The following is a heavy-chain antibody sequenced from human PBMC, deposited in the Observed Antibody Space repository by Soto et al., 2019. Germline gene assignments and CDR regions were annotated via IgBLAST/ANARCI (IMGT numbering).Heavy chain of an antibody. V-gene: IGHV3-23*01. CDR1: GFTFSSYA. CDR3: AKEVVVVPAAIVYYYYYYGMDV. Sequence: GGSLRLSCAASGFTFSSYAMSWVRQAPGKGLEWVSAISGSGGSTYYADSVKGRFTISRDNSKNTLYLQMNSLRAEDTAVYYCAKEVVVVPAAIVYYYYYYGMDVWGQGTTVTVSS. D-gene: IGHD2-2*01. J-gene: IGHJ6*02. CDR2: ISGSGGST.